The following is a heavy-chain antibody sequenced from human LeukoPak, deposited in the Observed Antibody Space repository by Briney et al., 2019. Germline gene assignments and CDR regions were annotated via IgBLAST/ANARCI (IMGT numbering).Heavy chain of an antibody. CDR3: GRDPNGDYLGAFEF. V-gene: IGHV3-23*01. Sequence: QPGGSLMLSCAASGFTISDYGLVWVRQAPGKGLEWVSGSRSGGANNFYADAVKGRFTISRDNSKNTLYLQMNSLRADDTAVYYCGRDPNGDYLGAFEFWGHGTTVIVSS. D-gene: IGHD4-17*01. CDR2: SRSGGANN. CDR1: GFTISDYG. J-gene: IGHJ3*01.